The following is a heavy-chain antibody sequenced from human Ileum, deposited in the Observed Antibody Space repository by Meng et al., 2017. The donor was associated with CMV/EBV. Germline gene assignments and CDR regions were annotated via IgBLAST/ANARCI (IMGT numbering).Heavy chain of an antibody. Sequence: CKGSGYSFTSYWIGWVRQMPGKGLEWMGIIYPGDSDNRYSASFQGQVTISADKSISTAYLQWSSLKASDTAMYYCARLFQRVSGFDPWGQGTLVTVSS. CDR1: GYSFTSYW. J-gene: IGHJ5*02. V-gene: IGHV5-51*01. D-gene: IGHD3-9*01. CDR3: ARLFQRVSGFDP. CDR2: IYPGDSDN.